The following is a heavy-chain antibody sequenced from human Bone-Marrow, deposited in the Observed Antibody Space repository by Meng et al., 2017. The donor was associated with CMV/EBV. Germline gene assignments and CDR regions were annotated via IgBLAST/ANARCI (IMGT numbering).Heavy chain of an antibody. D-gene: IGHD3-22*01. CDR1: GDSVSSNSAA. J-gene: IGHJ4*02. CDR3: ARVHYDSSGYYYWWFDY. CDR2: TYYRSKWYN. Sequence: SQTLSLTCAISGDSVSSNSAAWNWIRQSPSRGLEWLGRTYYRSKWYNDYAVSVKSRITINPDTSKNQFSLQLNSVTPEDTAVYYCARVHYDSSGYYYWWFDYWGQGTLVPVSS. V-gene: IGHV6-1*01.